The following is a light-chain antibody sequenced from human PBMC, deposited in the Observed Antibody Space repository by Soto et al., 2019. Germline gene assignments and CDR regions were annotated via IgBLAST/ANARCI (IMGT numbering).Light chain of an antibody. V-gene: IGKV4-1*01. J-gene: IGKJ1*01. Sequence: DIVMTQSPDSLAVSLGERATINCKSSQSVLYSSNNKNFLAWYQQKPGHPPKLLVYWASTRESGVPDRFSGSGSGTVFTLTISSLQAEDVAVYYCQQYYSTPRTFGQGTKVEIK. CDR1: QSVLYSSNNKNF. CDR3: QQYYSTPRT. CDR2: WAS.